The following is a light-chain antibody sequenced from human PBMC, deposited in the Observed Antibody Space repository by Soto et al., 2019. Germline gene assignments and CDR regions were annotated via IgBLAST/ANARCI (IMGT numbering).Light chain of an antibody. CDR1: QSVSSSF. CDR3: QHYDSSPWT. Sequence: EIVLTQSPGTLSLSPRERATLSCRASQSVSSSFLAWYHQKPGQAPRLLIYGASTRSTGIPDRFSGCGSGTDFTLTITGLEPEACPVSYCQHYDSSPWTVGQATKVVIK. V-gene: IGKV3-20*01. CDR2: GAS. J-gene: IGKJ1*01.